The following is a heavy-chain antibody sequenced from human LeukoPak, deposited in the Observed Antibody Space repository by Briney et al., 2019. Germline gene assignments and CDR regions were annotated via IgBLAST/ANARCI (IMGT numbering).Heavy chain of an antibody. CDR3: AKGLPGYSSNLDV. D-gene: IGHD6-13*01. CDR2: ISGSGGST. Sequence: SGGSLRLSCAASGFTFNSYAMSWVRQAPGKGLGWVSTISGSGGSTYFADSVKGRFTISRDNSKNMLYLSMNSLKAEDTAIYYCAKGLPGYSSNLDVWGQGTTVTVSS. J-gene: IGHJ6*02. CDR1: GFTFNSYA. V-gene: IGHV3-23*01.